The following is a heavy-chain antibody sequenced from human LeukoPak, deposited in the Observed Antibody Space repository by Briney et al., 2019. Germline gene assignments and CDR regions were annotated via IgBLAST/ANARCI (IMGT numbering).Heavy chain of an antibody. D-gene: IGHD6-13*01. CDR3: ARGVAAAGTRLLFDY. Sequence: NPSETLSLTCTVSGGSISSYYWSWIRQPPGKGLEWIGYIYYSGSTNYNPSLKGRVTISVDTSKNQFPLKLSSVTAADTAVYYCARGVAAAGTRLLFDYWGQGTLVTVSS. J-gene: IGHJ4*02. CDR2: IYYSGST. CDR1: GGSISSYY. V-gene: IGHV4-59*01.